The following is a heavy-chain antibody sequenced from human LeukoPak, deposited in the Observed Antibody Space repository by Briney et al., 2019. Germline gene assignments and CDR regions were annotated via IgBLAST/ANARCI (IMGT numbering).Heavy chain of an antibody. CDR2: IYHSGST. V-gene: IGHV4-4*02. J-gene: IGHJ3*02. CDR1: GGSISSSNW. D-gene: IGHD3-22*01. CDR3: ASEPAHDSSGYKPFDI. Sequence: SGTLSLTCAVSGGSISSSNWWSWVRQPPGKGLEWIGEIYHSGSTNYNPSLKSRVTISVDKSKNQFSLKLSSVTAADTAVYYCASEPAHDSSGYKPFDIWGQGTMVTVSS.